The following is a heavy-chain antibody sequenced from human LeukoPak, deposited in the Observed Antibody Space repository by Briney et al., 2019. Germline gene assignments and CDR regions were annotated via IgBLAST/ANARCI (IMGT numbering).Heavy chain of an antibody. J-gene: IGHJ4*02. CDR1: GGSISSYY. D-gene: IGHD6-13*01. CDR3: ARQGGYSSSPDF. Sequence: SETLSLTCTVSGGSISSYYWSWIRQPPGKGLEWIGYIYYSGSTNYNPSLKSRVTISVDTSKNQFSLKLNSMTAADTAVYYCARQGGYSSSPDFWGQGTLVTVSS. CDR2: IYYSGST. V-gene: IGHV4-59*08.